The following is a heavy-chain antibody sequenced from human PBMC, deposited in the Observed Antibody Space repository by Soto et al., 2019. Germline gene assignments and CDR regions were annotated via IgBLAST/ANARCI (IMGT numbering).Heavy chain of an antibody. Sequence: VQLVESGGGLVQPGGSLRLSCAASGFTFSDHYMDWVRQAPGKGLEWVSYISSSGSTIYYADSVKGRFTISRDNAKNSLYLQMNSLRAEDTAVYYCASKSQLVRDWFDPWGQGTLVTVSS. J-gene: IGHJ5*02. CDR3: ASKSQLVRDWFDP. CDR2: ISSSGSTI. V-gene: IGHV3-11*01. D-gene: IGHD6-13*01. CDR1: GFTFSDHY.